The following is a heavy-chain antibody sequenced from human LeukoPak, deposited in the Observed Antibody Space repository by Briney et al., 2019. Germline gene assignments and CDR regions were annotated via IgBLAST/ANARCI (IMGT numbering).Heavy chain of an antibody. J-gene: IGHJ4*02. CDR3: VRPRTYYDFWRGYPPFDY. V-gene: IGHV1-69*13. CDR1: GGTFSNYA. CDR2: IITNYGTT. Sequence: SVKVSCKASGGTFSNYAISWVRQAPGQGLEWMGGIITNYGTTNYAQKYQGRVTITADESTTTVYMELSSLRSEDTAVYYCVRPRTYYDFWRGYPPFDYWGQGTLVTVSS. D-gene: IGHD3-3*01.